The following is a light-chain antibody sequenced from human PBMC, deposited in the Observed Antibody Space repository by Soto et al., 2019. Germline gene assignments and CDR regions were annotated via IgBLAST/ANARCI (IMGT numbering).Light chain of an antibody. J-gene: IGKJ4*01. V-gene: IGKV1-27*01. CDR3: QQYNNWPPLT. CDR1: QGITNY. CDR2: AAS. Sequence: DIQVTQSPSSLSASVGDRVTITCRASQGITNYLAWYQQKPGKAPKLLIYAASVLQSGVPSRFGGSGSGTDFTLTISSLQSEDFAVYYCQQYNNWPPLTFGGGTKVDIK.